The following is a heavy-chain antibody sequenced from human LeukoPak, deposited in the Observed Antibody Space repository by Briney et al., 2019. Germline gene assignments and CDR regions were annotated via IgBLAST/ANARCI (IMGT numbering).Heavy chain of an antibody. D-gene: IGHD1-26*01. CDR3: ARAAPGIVGATTDGR. Sequence: SQTLSLTCTVSGGSISSGDYYWSWIRQPPGKGLEWIGYIYYSGSTYYNPSLKSRVTISVDTSKNQFSLKLSSVTAADTAVYYCARAAPGIVGATTDGRWGQGTLVTVSS. CDR1: GGSISSGDYY. V-gene: IGHV4-30-4*01. J-gene: IGHJ4*02. CDR2: IYYSGST.